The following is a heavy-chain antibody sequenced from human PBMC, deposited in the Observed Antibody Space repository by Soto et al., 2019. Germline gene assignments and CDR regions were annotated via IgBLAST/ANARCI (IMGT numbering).Heavy chain of an antibody. CDR2: ISAYNGNT. Sequence: QVQLVQSGAEVKKPGASVKVSCKASGYTFTSYGISWVRQAPGQGLEWMGWISAYNGNTNYAQKLQGRVTMTTDTSTRTAYMELRSLRSDDTAVYYCARDSWEFVVGNYCMDVWGQGTTVTVSS. CDR3: ARDSWEFVVGNYCMDV. CDR1: GYTFTSYG. J-gene: IGHJ6*02. D-gene: IGHD2-2*01. V-gene: IGHV1-18*01.